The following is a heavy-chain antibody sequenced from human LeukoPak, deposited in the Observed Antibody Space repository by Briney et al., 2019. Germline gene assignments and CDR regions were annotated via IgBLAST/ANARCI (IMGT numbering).Heavy chain of an antibody. CDR2: INHSGST. CDR3: ARWKEYYYGSGSYYRPSGFDP. J-gene: IGHJ5*02. CDR1: GGSFSGYY. V-gene: IGHV4-34*01. D-gene: IGHD3-10*01. Sequence: SETLSLTCAVYGGSFSGYYWSWIRQPPGKGLEWIGEINHSGSTNYNPSLKSRVTISVDTSKNQFSLKLSSVTAADTAVYYCARWKEYYYGSGSYYRPSGFDPWGQGTLVTVSS.